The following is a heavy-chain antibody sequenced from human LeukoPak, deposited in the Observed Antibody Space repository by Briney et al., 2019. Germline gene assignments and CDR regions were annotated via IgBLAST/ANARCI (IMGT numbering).Heavy chain of an antibody. CDR3: ARDKDQYRLDAFDI. V-gene: IGHV3-66*02. J-gene: IGHJ3*02. CDR1: GFTFSSYA. Sequence: PGGSLRLSCAASGFTFSSYAMHWVRQAPGKGLEWVSVIYSGGSTYYADSVKGRFTISRDNSKNTLYLQMNSLRAEDTAVYYCARDKDQYRLDAFDIWGQGTMVTVSS. D-gene: IGHD1-14*01. CDR2: IYSGGST.